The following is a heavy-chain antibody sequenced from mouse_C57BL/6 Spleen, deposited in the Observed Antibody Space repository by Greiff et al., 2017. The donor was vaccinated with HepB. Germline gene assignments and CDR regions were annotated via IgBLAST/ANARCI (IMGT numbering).Heavy chain of an antibody. CDR2: INPGSGGT. D-gene: IGHD1-1*01. V-gene: IGHV1-54*01. CDR1: GYAFTNYL. Sequence: QVQLQQSGAELVRPGTSVKVSCKASGYAFTNYLIEWVKQRPGQGLEWIGVINPGSGGTNYNEKFKGKATLTADKSSSTAYMQLSSLTSEDSAVYFCARSRYYYGSSDSYFDVWGTGTTVTVSS. CDR3: ARSRYYYGSSDSYFDV. J-gene: IGHJ1*03.